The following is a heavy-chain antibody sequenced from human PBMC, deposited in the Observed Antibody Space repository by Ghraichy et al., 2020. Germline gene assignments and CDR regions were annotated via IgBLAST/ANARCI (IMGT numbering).Heavy chain of an antibody. CDR1: GGSISSYY. Sequence: SQTLSLTCTVSGGSISSYYGSWIQQPAGKGLEWIGRIYNDGITNYNPALQSRVTMSVDTSKNQYSLKLRSVTAADTAVYYCAANYGVNSWLDPWGQGTLVTVSS. V-gene: IGHV4-4*07. CDR3: AANYGVNSWLDP. J-gene: IGHJ5*02. CDR2: IYNDGIT. D-gene: IGHD4-23*01.